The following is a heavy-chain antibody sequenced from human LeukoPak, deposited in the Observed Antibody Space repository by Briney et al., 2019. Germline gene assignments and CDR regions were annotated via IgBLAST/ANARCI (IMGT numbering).Heavy chain of an antibody. D-gene: IGHD2-2*01. CDR1: GYTFTSYG. J-gene: IGHJ4*02. V-gene: IGHV1-18*01. CDR2: ISAYNGNT. CDR3: ARGGTTSWVGSFDY. Sequence: GASVKVSCKASGYTFTSYGISWVRQAPGQGLEWMGWISAYNGNTNYAQKLQGRVTLTTGTSTSTAYMELRSLRSDDTAVYYCARGGTTSWVGSFDYWGQGSLVTVSS.